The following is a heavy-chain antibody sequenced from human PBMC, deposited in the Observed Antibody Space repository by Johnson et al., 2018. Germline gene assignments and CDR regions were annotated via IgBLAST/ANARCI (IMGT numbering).Heavy chain of an antibody. CDR3: ARGGLLGVVELLFGAFEI. Sequence: VQLQESGGGLVQPGGSLRLSCAASGFTFSSYNMNWVRQAPGKGLEWVSYISSSSGTIYYAASVKGRFTISRDNAKNSLYLQMTSQRAEDTAVYYCARGGLLGVVELLFGAFEIWGQGTMVTVSS. D-gene: IGHD3-10*01. CDR1: GFTFSSYN. J-gene: IGHJ3*02. CDR2: ISSSSGTI. V-gene: IGHV3-48*01.